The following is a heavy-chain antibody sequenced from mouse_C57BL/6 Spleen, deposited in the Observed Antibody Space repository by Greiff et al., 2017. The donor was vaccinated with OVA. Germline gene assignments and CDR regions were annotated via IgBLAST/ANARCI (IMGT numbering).Heavy chain of an antibody. D-gene: IGHD1-1*01. CDR1: GYTFTDYE. CDR2: IDPETGGT. V-gene: IGHV1-15*01. CDR3: TREVITTVVREDFDY. J-gene: IGHJ2*01. Sequence: VQGVESGAELVRPGASVTLSCKASGYTFTDYEMHWVKQTPVHGLEWIGAIDPETGGTAYNQKFKGKAILTADKSSSTAYMELRSLTSEDSAVYYCTREVITTVVREDFDYWGQGTTLTVSS.